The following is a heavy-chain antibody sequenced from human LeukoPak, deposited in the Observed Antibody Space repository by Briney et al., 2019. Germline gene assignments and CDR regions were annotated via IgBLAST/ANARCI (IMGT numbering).Heavy chain of an antibody. Sequence: PGGSLRLSCEVSGFTFSNYRMNWVRQAPGKGLEWVSSISSSSYIYYAGSVKGRFTISRDNAKNSLYLQMNSLRAEDTAVYFCARGNDFWSGYPIDYWGQGTLVTVSS. D-gene: IGHD3-3*01. V-gene: IGHV3-21*01. CDR1: GFTFSNYR. CDR3: ARGNDFWSGYPIDY. J-gene: IGHJ4*02. CDR2: ISSSSYI.